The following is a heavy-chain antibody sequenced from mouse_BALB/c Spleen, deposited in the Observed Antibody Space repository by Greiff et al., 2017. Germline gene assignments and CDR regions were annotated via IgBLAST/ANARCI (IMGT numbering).Heavy chain of an antibody. CDR2: IDPKNGDT. CDR1: GFNINDYY. V-gene: IGHV14-4*02. Sequence: VQLQQSGAELVRSGASVKLSCTASGFNINDYYMHWVKQSPEQGLEWIGWIDPKNGDTEYAPKFEGKATMTADTSSNTAYLQLSSLTSEDTAVYYYNAWGGDYFPFDYWGQGTPVTVSA. J-gene: IGHJ2*01. D-gene: IGHD2-13*01. CDR3: NAWGGDYFPFDY.